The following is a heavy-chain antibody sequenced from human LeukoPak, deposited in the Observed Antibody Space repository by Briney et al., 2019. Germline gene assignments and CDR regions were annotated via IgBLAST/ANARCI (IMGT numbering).Heavy chain of an antibody. Sequence: SETLSLTCTVSGGSISSYYWSWIRQPPGKGLEWIGYFYYSGSTNYNPSLKSRVTISIDMSKNQFSLKLRSVTAADTAVYYCTRDPNSSGWYYFDYWGQGTVVTVSS. V-gene: IGHV4-59*01. CDR1: GGSISSYY. J-gene: IGHJ4*02. CDR2: FYYSGST. CDR3: TRDPNSSGWYYFDY. D-gene: IGHD6-19*01.